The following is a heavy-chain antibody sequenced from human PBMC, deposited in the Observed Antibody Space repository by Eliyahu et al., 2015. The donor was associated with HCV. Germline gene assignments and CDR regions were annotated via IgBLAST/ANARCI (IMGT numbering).Heavy chain of an antibody. Sequence: QVQLVQSGAEVEKPGASVKVSCKASGYTFTDYSIHWVRQAPGQGPWVMGWGNPKSGGTNYAQKFQGRVTMTRDTSISTAYMELSRLRSDDTAIYYCACGVGVYGAFDIWGQGTMVTVSS. CDR2: GNPKSGGT. CDR1: GYTFTDYS. CDR3: ACGVGVYGAFDI. D-gene: IGHD6-6*01. V-gene: IGHV1-2*02. J-gene: IGHJ3*02.